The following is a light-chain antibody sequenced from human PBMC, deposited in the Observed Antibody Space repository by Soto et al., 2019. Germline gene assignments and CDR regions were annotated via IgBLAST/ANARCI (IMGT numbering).Light chain of an antibody. CDR1: GSDVGGYDY. J-gene: IGLJ1*01. V-gene: IGLV2-11*01. CDR2: DVS. CDR3: CSYAGSYTFV. Sequence: QSALTQPASVSGSPGQSITISCTGTGSDVGGYDYVSWYQHHPGKAPKVMIYDVSKRPSGVPDRFSGSKSDNTASLTISGLQAEDEADYYCCSYAGSYTFVFGIGTKLTVL.